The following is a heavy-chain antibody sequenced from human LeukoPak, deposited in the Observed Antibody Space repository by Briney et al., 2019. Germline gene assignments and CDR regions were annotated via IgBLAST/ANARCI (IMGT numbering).Heavy chain of an antibody. Sequence: PGGSLRLSCAASGFTFSDYYMSWIRQAPGKGLEWVSYISSGSTIYYADSVKGRFTISRDNAKNSLYLQMNSLRAEDTAVYYCARANGRVDVWGQGTTVTVSS. CDR1: GFTFSDYY. J-gene: IGHJ6*02. CDR3: ARANGRVDV. CDR2: ISSGSTI. D-gene: IGHD2-8*01. V-gene: IGHV3-11*01.